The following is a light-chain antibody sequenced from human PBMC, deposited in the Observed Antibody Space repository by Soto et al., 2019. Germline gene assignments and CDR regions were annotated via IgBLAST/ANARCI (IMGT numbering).Light chain of an antibody. CDR1: RSDVGGYNY. V-gene: IGLV2-14*01. CDR3: SSYTSSSPYLV. J-gene: IGLJ3*02. Sequence: QSALTQPASVSGSPGQSITISCTGTRSDVGGYNYVSWYQQHPDKAPKLMIYDVSNRPSGVSNRFSGSKSGNTAFLTISGLQAVDVADYHCSSYTSSSPYLVFGGGTKLTVL. CDR2: DVS.